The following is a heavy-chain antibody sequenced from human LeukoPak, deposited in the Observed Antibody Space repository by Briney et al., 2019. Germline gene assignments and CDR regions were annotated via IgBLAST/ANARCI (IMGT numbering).Heavy chain of an antibody. V-gene: IGHV4-34*01. J-gene: IGHJ4*02. D-gene: IGHD5-24*01. CDR2: INHSGST. Sequence: SETLSLTCAVYGGSFSGYYWSWIRQPPGKGLEWIGEINHSGSTNYNPSLKSRVTISVDTSKNQFSLKLSSVTAADTAVYYCARGGVTRWLQLSYWGQGTLVTVSS. CDR1: GGSFSGYY. CDR3: ARGGVTRWLQLSY.